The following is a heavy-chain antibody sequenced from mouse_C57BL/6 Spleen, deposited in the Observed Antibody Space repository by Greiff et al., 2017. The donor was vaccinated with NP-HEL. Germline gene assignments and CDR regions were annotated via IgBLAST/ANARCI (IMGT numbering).Heavy chain of an antibody. Sequence: EVQVVESGGGLVKPGGSLKLSCAASGFTFSDYGMHWVRQAPEKGLEWVAYISSGSSTIYYADTVKGRFTISRDNAKNTLFLQMTRLRSEDTAMYYCARGLAPEGYDYAMDYWGQGTSVTVSS. V-gene: IGHV5-17*01. D-gene: IGHD6-1*01. CDR2: ISSGSSTI. CDR3: ARGLAPEGYDYAMDY. J-gene: IGHJ4*01. CDR1: GFTFSDYG.